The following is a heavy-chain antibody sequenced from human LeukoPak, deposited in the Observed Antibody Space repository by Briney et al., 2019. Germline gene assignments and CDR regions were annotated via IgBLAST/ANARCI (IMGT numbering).Heavy chain of an antibody. Sequence: GSLRLSCAASGFTFSDYYMSWIRQAPGKGLEWIAYISYGGTAAYYADSVRGRFTVSRDNSKNSLFLEMNSLRVDDSAMYYRVSAQGSYNENWFDPWGQGTLVIVSS. V-gene: IGHV3-11*01. J-gene: IGHJ5*02. CDR1: GFTFSDYY. CDR3: VSAQGSYNENWFDP. CDR2: ISYGGTAA. D-gene: IGHD3-10*01.